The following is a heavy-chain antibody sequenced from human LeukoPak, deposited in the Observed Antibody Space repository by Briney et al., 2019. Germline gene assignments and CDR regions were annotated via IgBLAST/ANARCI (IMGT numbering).Heavy chain of an antibody. CDR3: ASVTTRPGIVYFDS. Sequence: GGSLRLSCAASGFTFSSYEMNWVRQAPGKGLEWLSYISSTGTTRYYADPVKGRFTISRDNAKNSLYLQMDSLRAEDTAVYYCASVTTRPGIVYFDSWGQGTLVTVSS. D-gene: IGHD1-1*01. J-gene: IGHJ4*02. V-gene: IGHV3-48*03. CDR2: ISSTGTTR. CDR1: GFTFSSYE.